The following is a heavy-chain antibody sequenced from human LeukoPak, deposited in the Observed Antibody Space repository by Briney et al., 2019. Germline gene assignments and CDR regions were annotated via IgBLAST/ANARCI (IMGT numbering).Heavy chain of an antibody. V-gene: IGHV1-2*02. CDR2: INPNSGGT. CDR1: GYTFTVYY. Sequence: ASVTVSFKASGYTFTVYYMHWVRQAPGQGLEWMGWINPNSGGTNYAQKFQGRVTMTRDTSITTAYMELSRLRADDTAVYYCARVVAANWFDHWGQGTLVTVSA. CDR3: ARVVAANWFDH. J-gene: IGHJ5*02. D-gene: IGHD5-12*01.